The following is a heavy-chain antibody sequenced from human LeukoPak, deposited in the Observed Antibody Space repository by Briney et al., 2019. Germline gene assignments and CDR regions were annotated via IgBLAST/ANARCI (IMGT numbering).Heavy chain of an antibody. V-gene: IGHV4-31*03. CDR3: ARDSGYSGYVVFDY. D-gene: IGHD5-12*01. CDR1: GGSISSGGYY. CDR2: IYYSGST. J-gene: IGHJ4*02. Sequence: SETPSLTCTVSGGSISSGGYYWSWIRQHPGKGLEWIGYIYYSGSTYYNPSLKSRVTISVDTSKSQFSLKLSSVTAADTAVYYCARDSGYSGYVVFDYWGQGTLVTVSS.